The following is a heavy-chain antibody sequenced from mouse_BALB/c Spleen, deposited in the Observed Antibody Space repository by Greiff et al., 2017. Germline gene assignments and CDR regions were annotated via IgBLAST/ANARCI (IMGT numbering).Heavy chain of an antibody. CDR3: ARQKAYGNYAMDY. CDR2: ISSGGGST. CDR1: GFAFSSYD. Sequence: EVKLMESGGGLVKLGGSLKLSCAASGFAFSSYDMSWVRQTPEKRLEWVAYISSGGGSTYYPDTVKGRFTISRDNAKNTLYLQMSSLKSEDTAMYYCARQKAYGNYAMDYWGQGTSVTVSS. D-gene: IGHD2-1*01. J-gene: IGHJ4*01. V-gene: IGHV5-12-1*01.